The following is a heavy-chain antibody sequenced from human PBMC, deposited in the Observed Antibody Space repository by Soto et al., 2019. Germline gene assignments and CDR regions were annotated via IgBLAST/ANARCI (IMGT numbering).Heavy chain of an antibody. Sequence: QVQLVQSGAEVKKPGASVKVSCKASGYTFTSYDINWVRQATGQGLEWMGWMNPNSGNTGYAQKFQGRVTMTRNTSISTADMEPGSLRSEYPAVYYCAGGDRPGRFWGVNYWGQGTLVTVSS. J-gene: IGHJ4*02. V-gene: IGHV1-8*01. CDR3: AGGDRPGRFWGVNY. CDR2: MNPNSGNT. CDR1: GYTFTSYD. D-gene: IGHD7-27*01.